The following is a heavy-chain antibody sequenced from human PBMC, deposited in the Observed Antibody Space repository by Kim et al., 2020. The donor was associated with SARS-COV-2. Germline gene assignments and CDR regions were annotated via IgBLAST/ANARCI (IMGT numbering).Heavy chain of an antibody. D-gene: IGHD3-10*01. CDR3: AKDFYGSGSYYSYFDY. J-gene: IGHJ4*02. CDR1: GFTFDDYA. V-gene: IGHV3-9*01. CDR2: ISWNSGSI. Sequence: GGSLRLSCAASGFTFDDYAMHWVRQAPGKGLEWVSGISWNSGSIGYADSVKGRFTISRDNAKNSLYLQMNSLRAEDTALYYCAKDFYGSGSYYSYFDYWGQGTLVTVSS.